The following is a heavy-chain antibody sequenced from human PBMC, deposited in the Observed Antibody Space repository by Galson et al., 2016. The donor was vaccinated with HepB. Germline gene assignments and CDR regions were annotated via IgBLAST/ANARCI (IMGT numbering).Heavy chain of an antibody. D-gene: IGHD2/OR15-2a*01. CDR3: ARRTEYCPPVGCSVDY. V-gene: IGHV3-30*03. CDR1: GFTFSNYG. CDR2: DSMDGRRK. J-gene: IGHJ4*02. Sequence: SLRLSCASSGFTFSNYGMHWVRQAPGKGLEWVAADSMDGRRKFYADSVKGRFTISRDNSNSMLFLQMSSLRADDTAVYYFARRTEYCPPVGCSVDYWGQGTLVSVSS.